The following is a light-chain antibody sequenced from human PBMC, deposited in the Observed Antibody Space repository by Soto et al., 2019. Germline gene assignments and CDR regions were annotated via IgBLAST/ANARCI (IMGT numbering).Light chain of an antibody. J-gene: IGKJ4*01. CDR3: QQYYGSPVT. CDR2: WAS. Sequence: DIVMTQSPDSLAVSLGERATINCKSSQSVLYNSNNKNFLAWYQQKLGQPPKLLIYWASTRESGVPDRFSGSGSGTDFTLNISSLQAEDVAVYYCQQYYGSPVTFGGGTKVEIK. V-gene: IGKV4-1*01. CDR1: QSVLYNSNNKNF.